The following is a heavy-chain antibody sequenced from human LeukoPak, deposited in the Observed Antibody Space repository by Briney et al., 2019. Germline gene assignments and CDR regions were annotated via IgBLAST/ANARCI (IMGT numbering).Heavy chain of an antibody. J-gene: IGHJ4*02. D-gene: IGHD1-1*01. CDR2: IREDGSEA. CDR1: GFIFSNFW. V-gene: IGHV3-7*01. Sequence: GGSLRLSCEASGFIFSNFWMSWVRQAPGKGLEWVANIREDGSEAYYVDFVKGRFTISRDNDKNSLHLQMNSLRVEDTAVYFCAKDWTLGYNYGTIDYWGQGILVTVSS. CDR3: AKDWTLGYNYGTIDY.